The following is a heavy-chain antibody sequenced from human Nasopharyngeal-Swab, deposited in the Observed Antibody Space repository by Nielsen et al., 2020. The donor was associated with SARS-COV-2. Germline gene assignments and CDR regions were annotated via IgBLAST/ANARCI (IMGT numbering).Heavy chain of an antibody. D-gene: IGHD2-8*01. J-gene: IGHJ6*02. CDR2: IIPIFGAA. CDR1: GGTFSSYA. CDR3: ARDRRAVFPDYYGMDV. V-gene: IGHV1-69*13. Sequence: SVKVSCKASGGTFSSYAISWVRQAPGQGLEWMGGIIPIFGAANYAQKFQGRVTITADESTSTAYMELSSLRSEDTAVYYCARDRRAVFPDYYGMDVWGQGTTVTVSS.